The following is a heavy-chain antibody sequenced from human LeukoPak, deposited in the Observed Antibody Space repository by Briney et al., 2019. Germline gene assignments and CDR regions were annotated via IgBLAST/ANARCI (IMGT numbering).Heavy chain of an antibody. CDR3: ARVDLRAAYFDY. J-gene: IGHJ4*02. Sequence: SETLSLTCTVSGGSISSYYWSWIRQPAGKGLEWIGRIYTSGSTGYNPSLKSRVTMSVDTSKNQLSLKLSSVTAAETAVYYCARVDLRAAYFDYWGQGTLVTVSS. CDR1: GGSISSYY. V-gene: IGHV4-4*07. D-gene: IGHD2-15*01. CDR2: IYTSGST.